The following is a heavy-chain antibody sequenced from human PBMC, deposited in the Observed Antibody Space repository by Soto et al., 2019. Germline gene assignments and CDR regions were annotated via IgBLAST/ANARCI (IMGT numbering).Heavy chain of an antibody. J-gene: IGHJ4*02. V-gene: IGHV1-2*04. CDR3: ATSRISLAVPSETDYYCHY. CDR2: INPNSGDT. CDR1: GYIFTGYY. D-gene: IGHD2-2*01. Sequence: ASVKVSGKASGYIFTGYYMHWVRQAPGQGLEWMGWINPNSGDTNYTQKFQGWVTMTRDTSISTAYMELSRLRSDDTAVYYCATSRISLAVPSETDYYCHYCGQGTPVT.